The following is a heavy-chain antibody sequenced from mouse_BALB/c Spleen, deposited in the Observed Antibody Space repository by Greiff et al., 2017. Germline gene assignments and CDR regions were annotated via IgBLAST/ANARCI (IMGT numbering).Heavy chain of an antibody. Sequence: VQLQQSGTVLARPGASVKMSCKASGYSFTSYWMHWVKQRPGQGLEWIGAIYPGNSDTSYNQKFKGKAKLTAVTSASTAYMELSSLTNEDSAVYYCTRGPFITTVVAPFDYWGQGTTLTVSS. V-gene: IGHV1-5*01. CDR1: GYSFTSYW. D-gene: IGHD1-1*01. CDR3: TRGPFITTVVAPFDY. CDR2: IYPGNSDT. J-gene: IGHJ2*01.